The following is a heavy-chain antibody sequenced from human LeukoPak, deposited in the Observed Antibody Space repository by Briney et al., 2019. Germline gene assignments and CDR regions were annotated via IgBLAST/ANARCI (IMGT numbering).Heavy chain of an antibody. CDR1: GFTFSSYG. CDR2: ISYDGSNK. Sequence: GGSLRLSYAASGFTFSSYGMHWVRQAPGKGLERVAVISYDGSNKYYADSVKGRFTISRDNSKNALYLQMNSLRAEDTAVYYCAKQPLDGGYYYYYGMDVWGQGTTVTVSS. V-gene: IGHV3-30*18. CDR3: AKQPLDGGYYYYYGMDV. J-gene: IGHJ6*02. D-gene: IGHD4-23*01.